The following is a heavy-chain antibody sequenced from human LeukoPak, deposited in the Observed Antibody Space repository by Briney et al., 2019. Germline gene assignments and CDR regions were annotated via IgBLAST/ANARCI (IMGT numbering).Heavy chain of an antibody. J-gene: IGHJ6*02. V-gene: IGHV3-48*04. Sequence: GGSLRLSCAASGFTFSSYSMNWVRQAPGKGLEWVSYISSSSSTIYYADSVKGRFTISRDNAKNSLYLQMNSLRAEDTAVYYCARVGNLWFGELRGMDVWGQGTTVTVSS. D-gene: IGHD3-10*01. CDR2: ISSSSSTI. CDR1: GFTFSSYS. CDR3: ARVGNLWFGELRGMDV.